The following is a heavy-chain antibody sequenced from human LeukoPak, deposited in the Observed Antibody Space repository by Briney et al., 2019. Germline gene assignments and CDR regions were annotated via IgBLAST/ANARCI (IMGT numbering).Heavy chain of an antibody. J-gene: IGHJ4*02. Sequence: SETLSLTCTVSGYSISSGYYWGWIRQPPGKGLEWIGSIYHSGSTYYNPSLKSRVTISVDTSKNQFSLKLSSVTAADTAVYYCARGKRELLRSDYFDYWGQGTLVTVSS. CDR3: ARGKRELLRSDYFDY. V-gene: IGHV4-38-2*02. CDR2: IYHSGST. CDR1: GYSISSGYY. D-gene: IGHD1-26*01.